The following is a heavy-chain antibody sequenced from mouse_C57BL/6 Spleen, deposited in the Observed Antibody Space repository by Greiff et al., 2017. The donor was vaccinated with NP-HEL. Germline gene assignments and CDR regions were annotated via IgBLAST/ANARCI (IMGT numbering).Heavy chain of an antibody. CDR1: GYAFSSSW. CDR2: IYPGDGDT. Sequence: QVQLKESGPELVKPGASVKISCKASGYAFSSSWMNWVKQRPGKGLEWIGRIYPGDGDTNYNGKFKGKATLTADKSSSTAYMQLSSLTSEDSAVYFCARGETGRGDFAYWGQGTLVTVSA. J-gene: IGHJ3*01. V-gene: IGHV1-82*01. D-gene: IGHD4-1*01. CDR3: ARGETGRGDFAY.